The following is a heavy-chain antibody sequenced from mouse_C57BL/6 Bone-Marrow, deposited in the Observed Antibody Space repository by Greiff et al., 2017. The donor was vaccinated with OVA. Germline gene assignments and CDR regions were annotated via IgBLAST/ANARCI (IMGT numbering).Heavy chain of an antibody. CDR3: ARHGRDGYYEIY. J-gene: IGHJ2*01. V-gene: IGHV5-6*01. Sequence: EVQVVESGGDLVKPGGSLKLSCAASGFTFSSYGMSWVRQTPDKRLEWVATISSGGSYTYYPDSVKGRFTISRDNAKNTLYLQMSSLKSEDTAMYYCARHGRDGYYEIYWGQGTTLTVSS. CDR1: GFTFSSYG. CDR2: ISSGGSYT. D-gene: IGHD2-3*01.